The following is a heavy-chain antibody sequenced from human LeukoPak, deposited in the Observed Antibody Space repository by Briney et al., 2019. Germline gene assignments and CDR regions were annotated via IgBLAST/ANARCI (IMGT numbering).Heavy chain of an antibody. J-gene: IGHJ3*02. Sequence: ASVKVSCKASGGTFGSYAISWVRQAPGQGLEWMGGIIPIFGTANYAQKFQGRVTITADESTSTAYMELSSLRSEDTAVYYCARVLGCGGDCYSDNDAFDIWGQGTMVTVSS. V-gene: IGHV1-69*13. CDR3: ARVLGCGGDCYSDNDAFDI. D-gene: IGHD2-21*02. CDR1: GGTFGSYA. CDR2: IIPIFGTA.